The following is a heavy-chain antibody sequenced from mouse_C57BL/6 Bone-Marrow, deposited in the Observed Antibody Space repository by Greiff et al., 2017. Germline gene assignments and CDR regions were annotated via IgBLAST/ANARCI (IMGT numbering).Heavy chain of an antibody. CDR1: GYTFTDYN. J-gene: IGHJ1*03. V-gene: IGHV1-22*01. CDR3: ARSGYGSSYYYWYFDV. Sequence: EVQGVESGPELVKPGASVKMSCKASGYTFTDYNMHWVKQSHGKSLEWIGYINPNNGGTSYNQKFKGKATLTVNKSSSTAYMELRSLTSEDSAVHYCARSGYGSSYYYWYFDVWGTGTTVTVSS. CDR2: INPNNGGT. D-gene: IGHD1-1*01.